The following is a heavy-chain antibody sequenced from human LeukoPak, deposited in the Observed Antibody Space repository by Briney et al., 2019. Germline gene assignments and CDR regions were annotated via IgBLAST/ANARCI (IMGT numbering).Heavy chain of an antibody. D-gene: IGHD1-26*01. Sequence: PSETLSLTCTVSRGSISPYYWSWIRQPPGKGLEWIGYISYSGSTYYNPSLKSRVTISVDTSKNQFSLKLSSVTAADTAVYYCARTTSGSYGGWGQGTLVTVSS. J-gene: IGHJ4*02. V-gene: IGHV4-59*08. CDR1: RGSISPYY. CDR2: ISYSGST. CDR3: ARTTSGSYGG.